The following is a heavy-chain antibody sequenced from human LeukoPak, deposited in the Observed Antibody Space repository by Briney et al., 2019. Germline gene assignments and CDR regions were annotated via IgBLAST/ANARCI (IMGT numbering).Heavy chain of an antibody. CDR3: AQGSGQFYEY. CDR2: IKSKTAGGTT. V-gene: IGHV3-15*07. CDR1: GLTLSNVW. D-gene: IGHD2-15*01. Sequence: PGGSLRLSCAVSGLTLSNVWMNWVRQAPGKGLEWVGRIKSKTAGGTTDFAAPARGRFTISRDDSKNTLYLQMNSLTSEDTAMYYCAQGSGQFYEYRGQGTLVTVSS. J-gene: IGHJ4*02.